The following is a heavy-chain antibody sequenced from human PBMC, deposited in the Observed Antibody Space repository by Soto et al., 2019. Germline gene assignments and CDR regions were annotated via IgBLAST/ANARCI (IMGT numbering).Heavy chain of an antibody. CDR3: TTFHYYYSTGYSHDLYYFDF. D-gene: IGHD3-22*01. CDR2: IIPVFGTT. J-gene: IGHJ4*02. CDR1: GGTFSSYA. V-gene: IGHV1-69*01. Sequence: QVQLVQSGAEVKKPGSSVKVSCKASGGTFSSYAISWVRQAPGQGLEWMGGIIPVFGTTNYAQKFQGRVTITADDFTSTAYMELGSLRSEDTAVYYCTTFHYYYSTGYSHDLYYFDFWGQGTLVTVSS.